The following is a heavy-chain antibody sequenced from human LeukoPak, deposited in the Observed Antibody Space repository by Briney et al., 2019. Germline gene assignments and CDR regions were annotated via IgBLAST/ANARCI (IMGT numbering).Heavy chain of an antibody. J-gene: IGHJ6*04. CDR1: GGSISSSSYY. CDR2: IYYSGST. V-gene: IGHV4-39*07. Sequence: ASETLSLTCTVSGGSISSSSYYWGWIRQPPGKGLEWIGSIYYSGSTYYNPSLKSRVTISVDTSKNQFSLKLSSVTAADTAVYYCARDRPAYYDFWSGYYAPGVFDVWGKGTTVTVSS. D-gene: IGHD3-3*01. CDR3: ARDRPAYYDFWSGYYAPGVFDV.